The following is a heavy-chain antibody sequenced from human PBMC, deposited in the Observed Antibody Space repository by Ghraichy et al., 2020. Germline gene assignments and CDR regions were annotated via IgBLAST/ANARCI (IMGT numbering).Heavy chain of an antibody. CDR3: ARARDSGNQFDY. D-gene: IGHD1-14*01. Sequence: SETLSLTCTVSGGSMNRYYWGRVRQPPGKGREWIAYMLYSGAPVYDPSLKSRVTISGDRSENHFSLKLASVTATDTAVYYCARARDSGNQFDYWGQGTLVTVSS. CDR2: MLYSGAP. J-gene: IGHJ4*02. V-gene: IGHV4-59*08. CDR1: GGSMNRYY.